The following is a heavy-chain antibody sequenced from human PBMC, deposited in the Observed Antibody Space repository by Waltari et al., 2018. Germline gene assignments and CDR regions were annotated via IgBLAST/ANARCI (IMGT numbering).Heavy chain of an antibody. V-gene: IGHV4-38-2*01. Sequence: QVQLHESGPGLVKSSATLSLTCVGSGYSIIRGYYWGWIRQPPGKGLEWIGTIYQSGSTYYNPSLKSRITISLDTSKNQFSLKLNSVTAADTAVYYCARHQVGGRDFEYWGQGTLVTVSS. CDR3: ARHQVGGRDFEY. CDR2: IYQSGST. D-gene: IGHD1-26*01. J-gene: IGHJ4*02. CDR1: GYSIIRGYY.